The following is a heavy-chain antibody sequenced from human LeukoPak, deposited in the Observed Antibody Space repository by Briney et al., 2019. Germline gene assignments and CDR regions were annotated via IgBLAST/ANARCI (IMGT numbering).Heavy chain of an antibody. D-gene: IGHD6-6*01. Sequence: GGSLRLSCAASGFTFSSYSMNWVRQAPGKGLEWVSYISSTGSTIYYADSVRGRLTISRDNAKNSLYLQMNSLRAEDTAVYYCARGSYSSSNYFDYWGQGTLVTVSS. CDR3: ARGSYSSSNYFDY. CDR1: GFTFSSYS. J-gene: IGHJ4*02. V-gene: IGHV3-48*01. CDR2: ISSTGSTI.